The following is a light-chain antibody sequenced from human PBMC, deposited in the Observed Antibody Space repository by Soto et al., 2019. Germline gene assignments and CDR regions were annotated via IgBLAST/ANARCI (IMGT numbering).Light chain of an antibody. J-gene: IGKJ1*01. CDR3: QHSGGT. Sequence: EIVLTQSPGTLSLSPGERATLSCRASQSVSSSYLAWYQQKPGQAPRLLMYGASTRATDIPARFSGSGSATEFTLTISSLQSEDFAVYYCQHSGGTFGQGTKVDI. CDR1: QSVSSSY. CDR2: GAS. V-gene: IGKV3-20*01.